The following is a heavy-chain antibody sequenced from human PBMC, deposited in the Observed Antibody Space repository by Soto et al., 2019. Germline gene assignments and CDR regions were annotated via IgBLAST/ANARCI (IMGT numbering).Heavy chain of an antibody. CDR3: EHRNRNPGPDAFDI. CDR1: GFSLSTSGVG. Sequence: ESGPTLVNPTQTLTLTCTFSGFSLSTSGVGVGWIRQPPGKALEWLALIYWNDDKRYSPSLKSKLTITKDTSKNQVVLTMTNMDPVDKATYYWEHRNRNPGPDAFDIWRQGTMVTVSS. D-gene: IGHD1-1*01. J-gene: IGHJ3*02. V-gene: IGHV2-5*01. CDR2: IYWNDDK.